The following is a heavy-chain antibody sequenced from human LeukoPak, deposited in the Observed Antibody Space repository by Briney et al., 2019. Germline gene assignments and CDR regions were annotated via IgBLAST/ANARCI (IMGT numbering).Heavy chain of an antibody. V-gene: IGHV1-69*13. Sequence: SVKVSCKASGYTFTSYYMHWVRQAPGQGLEWMGGIIPIFGTANYAQKFQGRVTITADESTSTAYMELSSLRSEDTAVYYCALRELGWLSDYWGQGTLVTVSS. J-gene: IGHJ4*02. CDR1: GYTFTSYY. D-gene: IGHD3/OR15-3a*01. CDR2: IIPIFGTA. CDR3: ALRELGWLSDY.